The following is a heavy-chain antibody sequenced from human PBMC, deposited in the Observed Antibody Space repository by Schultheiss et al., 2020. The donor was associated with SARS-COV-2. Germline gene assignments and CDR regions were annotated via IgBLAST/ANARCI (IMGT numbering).Heavy chain of an antibody. D-gene: IGHD5-18*01. CDR3: ARGGWYSSASYNRFDP. CDR1: GGSFSGYY. V-gene: IGHV4-34*01. Sequence: SETLSLTCAVYGGSFSGYYWSWIRQPPGKGLEWIGEINHSGSTNYNPSLKSRVTISVDTSKNQFSLKLSSVTAADTAVYYCARGGWYSSASYNRFDPWGQGTLVTVSS. J-gene: IGHJ5*02. CDR2: INHSGST.